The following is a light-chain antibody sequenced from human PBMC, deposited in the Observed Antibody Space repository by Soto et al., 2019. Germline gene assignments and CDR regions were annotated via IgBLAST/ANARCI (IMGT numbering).Light chain of an antibody. CDR3: QQSYMDPIT. Sequence: DIQIPQSPSSLSASVGNRVTITCRASQSISTYLNWYQKKPGKAPNLLIYDASRLQSGVPSRFSGSGGGTDFTLSISSVQPEDFATYFCQQSYMDPITFGQGTRLEIK. V-gene: IGKV1-39*01. CDR1: QSISTY. J-gene: IGKJ5*01. CDR2: DAS.